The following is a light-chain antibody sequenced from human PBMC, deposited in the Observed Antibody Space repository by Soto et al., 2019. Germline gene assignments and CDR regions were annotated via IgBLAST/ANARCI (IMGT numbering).Light chain of an antibody. V-gene: IGLV2-8*01. J-gene: IGLJ3*02. Sequence: QSALTQPPSASGSPGQSLTISCTGTSSDVGAHNYVSWYQQNPGKAPKLMLYDVNKRPSGVPDRFSGSTSGNTASLTVSGLQAEDEADYYCSSYAGGNNWVFGGGTKVTVL. CDR2: DVN. CDR1: SSDVGAHNY. CDR3: SSYAGGNNWV.